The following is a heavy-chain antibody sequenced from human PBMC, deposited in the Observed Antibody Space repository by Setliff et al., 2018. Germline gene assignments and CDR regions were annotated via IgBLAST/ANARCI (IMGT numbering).Heavy chain of an antibody. CDR3: AGDRITIFGVVIPFDY. V-gene: IGHV4-39*07. J-gene: IGHJ4*02. Sequence: SETLSLTCTVSGGSISSSSYYWGWIRQPPGKGLEWIGSIYYSGSTYYNPSLKSRVTISVDTSKNQFSLKLSSVTAADTAVYYCAGDRITIFGVVIPFDYWGQGTPVTVSS. CDR1: GGSISSSSYY. D-gene: IGHD3-3*01. CDR2: IYYSGST.